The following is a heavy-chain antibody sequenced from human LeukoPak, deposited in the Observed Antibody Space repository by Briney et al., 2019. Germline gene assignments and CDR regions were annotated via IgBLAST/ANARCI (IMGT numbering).Heavy chain of an antibody. CDR2: IYHSGST. D-gene: IGHD1-26*01. CDR3: ARDGEQSPGLGDYFDY. CDR1: GYSISSGYY. V-gene: IGHV4-38-2*02. J-gene: IGHJ4*02. Sequence: PSETLSLTCAVSGYSISSGYYWGWIRQPPGKGLEWTGSIYHSGSTYYNPSLKSRVTISVDTSKNQFSLKLSSVTAADTAVYYCARDGEQSPGLGDYFDYWGQGTLVTVSS.